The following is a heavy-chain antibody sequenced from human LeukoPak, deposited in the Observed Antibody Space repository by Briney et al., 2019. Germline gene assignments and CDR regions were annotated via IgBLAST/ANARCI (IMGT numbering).Heavy chain of an antibody. Sequence: SVKVSCKASGGTFSSYAISWVRQAPGQGLEWMGGIIPIFGTANYAQKFQGRVTITADESTSTAYMELSSLRSEDTAVYYCARWGYGDYRFDPWGQGTLVTVSS. CDR3: ARWGYGDYRFDP. CDR1: GGTFSSYA. D-gene: IGHD4-17*01. J-gene: IGHJ5*02. CDR2: IIPIFGTA. V-gene: IGHV1-69*13.